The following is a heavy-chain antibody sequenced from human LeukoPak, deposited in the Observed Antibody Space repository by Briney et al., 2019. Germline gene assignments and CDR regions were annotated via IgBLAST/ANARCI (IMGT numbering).Heavy chain of an antibody. V-gene: IGHV1-69*13. Sequence: SVKVSCKASGGTFSSYAISWVRQAPGQGLEWMGGIIPIFGTANYAQKFQGRVTITADESTSTAYMELSSLRSEDTAVYYRARGGYSSSWYGSLGTYYFDYWGQGALVTVSS. CDR1: GGTFSSYA. CDR2: IIPIFGTA. D-gene: IGHD6-13*01. J-gene: IGHJ4*02. CDR3: ARGGYSSSWYGSLGTYYFDY.